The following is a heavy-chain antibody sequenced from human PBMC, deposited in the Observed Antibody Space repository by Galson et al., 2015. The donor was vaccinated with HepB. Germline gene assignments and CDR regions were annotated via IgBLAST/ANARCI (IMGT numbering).Heavy chain of an antibody. CDR1: GFSLRTSGMG. V-gene: IGHV2-5*01. Sequence: PALVKPTQTLTLTCTFSGFSLRTSGMGVGWIRQPPGKALEWLALIYWNDDKRYSPSLKSRVTITKDTSKNQAVLTVTNMDPVDTATYFCAHSLGLVGPYFDYWGQGIQVTVSS. D-gene: IGHD3-16*01. J-gene: IGHJ4*02. CDR2: IYWNDDK. CDR3: AHSLGLVGPYFDY.